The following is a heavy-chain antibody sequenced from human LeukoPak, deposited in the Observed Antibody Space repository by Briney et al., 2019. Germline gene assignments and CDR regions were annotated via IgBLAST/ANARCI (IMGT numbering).Heavy chain of an antibody. Sequence: WGSVRLSCAACVFTFNDYYMGGLRQAPRKGLEWVSYISSSGSTIYYADSVKGRFTLSRDNAKSSLYLQMNSLRAEGTAVYYCARDVYYYDSSGYPPDAFDMWGRGTMVTVSS. J-gene: IGHJ3*02. CDR3: ARDVYYYDSSGYPPDAFDM. CDR2: ISSSGSTI. D-gene: IGHD3-22*01. CDR1: VFTFNDYY. V-gene: IGHV3-11*01.